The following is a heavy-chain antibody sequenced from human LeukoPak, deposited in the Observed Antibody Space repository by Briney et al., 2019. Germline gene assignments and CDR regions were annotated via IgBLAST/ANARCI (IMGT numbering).Heavy chain of an antibody. CDR1: GFTFSAYA. V-gene: IGHV3-23*01. CDR3: AKDGQYDFRDLDY. D-gene: IGHD3-3*01. J-gene: IGHJ4*02. CDR2: ISGSGATT. Sequence: GGSLRLSCAASGFTFSAYAMSWVRQAPGKRLEWVSAISGSGATTHYADSVKGRFTISRDNSKNTVYLQMNSLRAEDTAVYYCAKDGQYDFRDLDYWGQGTLVTVSS.